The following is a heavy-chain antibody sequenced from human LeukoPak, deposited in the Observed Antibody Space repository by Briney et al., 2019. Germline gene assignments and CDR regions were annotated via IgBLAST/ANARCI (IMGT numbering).Heavy chain of an antibody. V-gene: IGHV3-30*02. CDR3: ANGDCRGGRCSSGAH. D-gene: IGHD2-15*01. CDR1: GFTFRSYG. J-gene: IGHJ4*02. CDR2: TRDDASKT. Sequence: PGGSLRLSCTGSGFTFRSYGMRWVRQAPGKGLEWVAYTRDDASKTWYGGSVKGRFTISRDNSKNTLYLHMNSVRGEDTAMYYCANGDCRGGRCSSGAHWGQGTLVTVSS.